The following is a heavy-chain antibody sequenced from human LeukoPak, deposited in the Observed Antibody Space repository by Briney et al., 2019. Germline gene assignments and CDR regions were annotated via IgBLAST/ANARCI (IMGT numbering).Heavy chain of an antibody. V-gene: IGHV4-61*02. Sequence: PSETLSLTCTVSGGSISSGSYYWSWIRQPAGKGLEWIGRIYTSGSTNYNPSLKSRVIISVDTSKNQFSLELSSVTAADTAVYYCARGPRFGELLWHWFDPWGQGTLVTVSS. J-gene: IGHJ5*02. CDR3: ARGPRFGELLWHWFDP. D-gene: IGHD3-10*01. CDR2: IYTSGST. CDR1: GGSISSGSYY.